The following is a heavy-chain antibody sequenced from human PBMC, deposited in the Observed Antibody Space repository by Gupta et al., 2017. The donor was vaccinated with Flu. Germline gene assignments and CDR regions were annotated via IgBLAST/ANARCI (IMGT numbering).Heavy chain of an antibody. CDR3: ARLSYRGSFLDG. J-gene: IGHJ4*02. V-gene: IGHV3-11*05. CDR1: GFPFSDYY. D-gene: IGHD1-26*01. Sequence: QVQLVESGGGLVKPGGSLRLSCAASGFPFSDYYMPWIRQDPGKGLEWVAHLTVADSSHVNYAESVKGRFTVSRDNSKNSLYLQMNSLRDDDTAVYFCARLSYRGSFLDGWGQGTLVTVSS. CDR2: LTVADSSHV.